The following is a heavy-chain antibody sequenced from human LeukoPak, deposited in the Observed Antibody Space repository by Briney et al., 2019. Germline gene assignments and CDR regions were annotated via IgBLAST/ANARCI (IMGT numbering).Heavy chain of an antibody. J-gene: IGHJ6*03. CDR2: IRIKANSYAT. V-gene: IGHV3-73*01. Sequence: PGGSLKLSCAASGFTFSGSAMHWVRQASGKGLDGVGRIRIKANSYATAYAASVKGRFTISRDDSKNTAYLQMNSLKTEDTAVYYCLLSNLHYYYYYMDVWGKGTTVTVSS. CDR3: LLSNLHYYYYYMDV. CDR1: GFTFSGSA.